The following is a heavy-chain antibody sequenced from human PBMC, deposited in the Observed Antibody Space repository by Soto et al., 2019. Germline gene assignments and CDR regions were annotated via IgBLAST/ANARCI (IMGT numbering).Heavy chain of an antibody. J-gene: IGHJ4*02. CDR1: GGSISSDNYY. CDR3: AGVKFSRSLSGLDYFDY. Sequence: PSETLSLTCTVSGGSISSDNYYWTLIRQPPGKGLEWIGDIYYSGSTRYNPSLKSRVIISVDTSKNQFSLKLTSVTAADTAVYYCAGVKFSRSLSGLDYFDYWGQGTLVTVSS. D-gene: IGHD3-22*01. CDR2: IYYSGST. V-gene: IGHV4-30-4*01.